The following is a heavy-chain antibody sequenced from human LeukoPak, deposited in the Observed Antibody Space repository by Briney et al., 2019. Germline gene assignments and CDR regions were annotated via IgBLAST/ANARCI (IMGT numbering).Heavy chain of an antibody. D-gene: IGHD5-24*01. J-gene: IGHJ4*02. CDR2: IFSSGST. CDR3: VRRTLLRRANYNYYFFDY. Sequence: SETLSLTCTVSGGSISSDYWTWIRQPPGKGLEWIGYIFSSGSTNSNPSLKSRVTISIDTSKNQFSLKLTSVTAADTAVYYCVRRTLLRRANYNYYFFDYWAQGILVTVSS. CDR1: GGSISSDY. V-gene: IGHV4-4*08.